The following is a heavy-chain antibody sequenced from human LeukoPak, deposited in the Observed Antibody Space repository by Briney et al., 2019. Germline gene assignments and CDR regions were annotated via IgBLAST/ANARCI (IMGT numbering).Heavy chain of an antibody. CDR1: GYTFTSYG. CDR2: ISAYNGNT. J-gene: IGHJ6*03. D-gene: IGHD2-2*02. CDR3: ARDSPYCSSTSCYREAYYYYMDV. V-gene: IGHV1-18*01. Sequence: ASVKVSCKASGYTFTSYGISWVRQAPGQGLEWMGWISAYNGNTNYAQKLQGRVTMTTDTSTSTAYMELRSLRSDDTAVYYCARDSPYCSSTSCYREAYYYYMDVWGKGTTVTVSS.